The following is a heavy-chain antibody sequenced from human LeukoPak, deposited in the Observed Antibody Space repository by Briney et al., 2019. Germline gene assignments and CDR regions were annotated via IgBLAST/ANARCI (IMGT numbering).Heavy chain of an antibody. J-gene: IGHJ3*02. CDR2: GHHSGST. CDR3: ARWGESSALRVHAFDN. V-gene: IGHV4-59*01. CDR1: GDSINNYY. Sequence: SETLSLTCTVSGDSINNYYWNRIRQTPGKRLEWIGFGHHSGSTYFNPSLQSRVTISVDTSKNQFSLKLSSVTAADTAVYYCARWGESSALRVHAFDNWGQGAMVTVSS. D-gene: IGHD6-25*01.